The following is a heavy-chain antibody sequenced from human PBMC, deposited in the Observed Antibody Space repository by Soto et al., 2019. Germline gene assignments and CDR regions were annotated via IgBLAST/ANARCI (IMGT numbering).Heavy chain of an antibody. CDR3: ASGGSSLTFDS. CDR1: GFTFRRYW. J-gene: IGHJ4*02. CDR2: MNSDGSST. V-gene: IGHV3-74*01. Sequence: EVQLVESGGGLVQPGGSLRLSCAASGFTFRRYWMQWVRQAPGKGLVWVSWMNSDGSSTSYADSVKGRFTISRDNAKDTLYLQMNSLRAEDTAVYYCASGGSSLTFDSWGQGTLVTVSS. D-gene: IGHD6-6*01.